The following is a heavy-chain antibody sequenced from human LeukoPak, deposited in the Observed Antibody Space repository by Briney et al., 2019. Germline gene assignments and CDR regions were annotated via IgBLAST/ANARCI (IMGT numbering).Heavy chain of an antibody. V-gene: IGHV4-34*01. CDR3: ARTGSWGDFFDY. D-gene: IGHD7-27*01. CDR1: GGSFSGYY. Sequence: PSETLSLTCAVYGGSFSGYYWSWIRQPPGKGLEWIGEISHSGSTNYNPSLKSRVTISVDTSKNQFSLKLSSVTAADTAVYFCARTGSWGDFFDYWGPGTLVTVSS. CDR2: ISHSGST. J-gene: IGHJ4*02.